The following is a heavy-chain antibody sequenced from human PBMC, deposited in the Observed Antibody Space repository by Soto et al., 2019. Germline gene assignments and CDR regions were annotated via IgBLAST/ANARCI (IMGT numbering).Heavy chain of an antibody. V-gene: IGHV2-5*02. D-gene: IGHD3-9*01. CDR2: IYWDDDK. CDR1: GLSLSTRGGG. Sequence: SRPTLGNPAQTLTLTCSVAGLSLSTRGGGEGWNRQPPGKALVLLAFIYWDDDKYYSPSLKSRLTITGDTSRNQVVLTMTNMDPVDTGTYYCAHATMIYDILTAYYKGAFDCWGQGIQVTVSS. CDR3: AHATMIYDILTAYYKGAFDC. J-gene: IGHJ4*02.